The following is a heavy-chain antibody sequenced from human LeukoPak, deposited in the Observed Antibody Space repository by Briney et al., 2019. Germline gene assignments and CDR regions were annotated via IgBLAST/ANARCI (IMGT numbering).Heavy chain of an antibody. Sequence: SETLSLTCTVSGGSVSSSSYHWGWIRQPPGKGPEWIGSVFYSGSTYYNPSLKSRVTMSVDTSKNQFSLKLSSVIAADTAVYYCARLWSTDCSGGSCPHQPNYWGRGTLVTVSS. D-gene: IGHD2-15*01. J-gene: IGHJ4*02. CDR1: GGSVSSSSYH. CDR2: VFYSGST. CDR3: ARLWSTDCSGGSCPHQPNY. V-gene: IGHV4-39*01.